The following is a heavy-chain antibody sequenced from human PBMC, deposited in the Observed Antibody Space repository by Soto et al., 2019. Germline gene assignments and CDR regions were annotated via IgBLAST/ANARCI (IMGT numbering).Heavy chain of an antibody. CDR1: EFTFRNYA. CDR3: AKDLIALNGIWEPFEM. J-gene: IGHJ3*02. D-gene: IGHD3-9*01. CDR2: IDGSTGGA. Sequence: GGSLRLSCTASEFTFRNYAMTWVRQAPGKGLEWVSSIDGSTGGAYYSDSVRGRFTVSRDDSQKTLYLQMRSLRVDDTAVYYCAKDLIALNGIWEPFEMWGRGTQVTVSS. V-gene: IGHV3-23*01.